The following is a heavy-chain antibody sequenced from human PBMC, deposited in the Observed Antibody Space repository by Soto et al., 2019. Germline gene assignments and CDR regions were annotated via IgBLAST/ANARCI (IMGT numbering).Heavy chain of an antibody. CDR3: ARDLEGGDLLYYYYGMDV. J-gene: IGHJ6*02. CDR1: GFTFSSYA. D-gene: IGHD3-16*01. CDR2: ISSNGGST. V-gene: IGHV3-64*01. Sequence: EVQLVESGGGLVQPGGSLRLSCAASGFTFSSYAMHWVRQAPGKGLEYVSAISSNGGSTYYANSVKGRFTISRDNSKNTLYLQMGSLRAEDMAVYYCARDLEGGDLLYYYYGMDVWGQGTTVTVSS.